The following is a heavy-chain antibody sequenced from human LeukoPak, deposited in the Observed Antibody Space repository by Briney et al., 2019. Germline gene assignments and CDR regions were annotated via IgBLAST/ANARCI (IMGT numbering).Heavy chain of an antibody. Sequence: ASVKVSCKASGYTFTGYYMHWVRQAPGQGLEWMGRINPNSGGTNYAQKFQGRVTMTRDTSTSTVYMELSSLRSEDTAVYYCARDRAGTCHYWGQGTLVTVSS. CDR2: INPNSGGT. J-gene: IGHJ4*02. D-gene: IGHD1-1*01. CDR1: GYTFTGYY. CDR3: ARDRAGTCHY. V-gene: IGHV1-2*06.